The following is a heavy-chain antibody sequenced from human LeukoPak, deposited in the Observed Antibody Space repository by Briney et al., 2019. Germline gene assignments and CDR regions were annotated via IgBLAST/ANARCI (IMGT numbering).Heavy chain of an antibody. CDR3: AKGLTLGYCGSTSCSEYFHY. D-gene: IGHD2-2*01. CDR1: GFTFSSYA. V-gene: IGHV3-23*01. Sequence: GGSLRLSCAASGFTFSSYAMSWVRQAPGKGLGWVSAISGSGGSTYYTDSVKGRFTISRDNSKNTLYLQMNSLRAEDTAVYYCAKGLTLGYCGSTSCSEYFHYWGQGTLVTVSS. CDR2: ISGSGGST. J-gene: IGHJ1*01.